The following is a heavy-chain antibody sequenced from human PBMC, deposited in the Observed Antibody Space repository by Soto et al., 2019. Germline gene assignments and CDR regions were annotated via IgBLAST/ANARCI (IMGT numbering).Heavy chain of an antibody. CDR1: GGTFSSYA. CDR3: ARDRGRSSSWYRGSVDWFDP. Sequence: ASVKVSCKASGGTFSSYAISWVRRAPGQGLEWMGGIIPIFGTANYAQKFQGRVTITADESTSTAYMELSSLRSEDTAVYYCARDRGRSSSWYRGSVDWFDPWGQGTLVTVSS. V-gene: IGHV1-69*13. J-gene: IGHJ5*02. CDR2: IIPIFGTA. D-gene: IGHD6-13*01.